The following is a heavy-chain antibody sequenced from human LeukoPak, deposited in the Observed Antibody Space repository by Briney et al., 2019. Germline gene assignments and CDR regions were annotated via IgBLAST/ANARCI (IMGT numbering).Heavy chain of an antibody. J-gene: IGHJ4*02. CDR1: GFTFSSYW. CDR3: ARDRGLSY. V-gene: IGHV3-7*01. CDR2: IKLDGSEK. Sequence: GGSLRLSCAASGFTFSSYWMSWVRQAPGKGLEWVATIKLDGSEKYYVDSVKGRFTISRDNVRNSLFLQMNSLRAEDTAVFNCARDRGLSYWGQGTLVTVSS.